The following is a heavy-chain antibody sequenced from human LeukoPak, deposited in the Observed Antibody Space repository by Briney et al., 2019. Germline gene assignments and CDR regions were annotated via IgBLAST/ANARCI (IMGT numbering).Heavy chain of an antibody. CDR2: INHSGST. CDR3: ARLAGYYDSSGYYYYYYYYMDV. J-gene: IGHJ6*03. Sequence: SETLSLTCAVYGGSFSGYYWSWIRQPPGKGLEWIGEINHSGSTNYNPSLKSRVTISVDTSKNQFSLKLSSVTAADTAVYYCARLAGYYDSSGYYYYYYYYMDVWGKGTTVTISS. CDR1: GGSFSGYY. V-gene: IGHV4-34*01. D-gene: IGHD3-22*01.